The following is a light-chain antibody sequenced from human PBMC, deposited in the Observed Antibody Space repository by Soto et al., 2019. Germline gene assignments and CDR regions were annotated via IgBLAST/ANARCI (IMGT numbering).Light chain of an antibody. Sequence: QSALTQPASVSGSPGQSITISCTGTSSDVGGYNYVSWYQQHPGKAPKVMIYDVSNRPSGVSNRFSGSKSGNTAALNISGLQAEDEADYYCSSYTASSTLYVFGTGTKVT. V-gene: IGLV2-14*01. CDR3: SSYTASSTLYV. J-gene: IGLJ1*01. CDR2: DVS. CDR1: SSDVGGYNY.